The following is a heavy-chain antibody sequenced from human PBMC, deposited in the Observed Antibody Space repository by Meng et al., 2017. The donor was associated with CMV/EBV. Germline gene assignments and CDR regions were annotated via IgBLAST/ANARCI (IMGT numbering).Heavy chain of an antibody. CDR1: GFTFSSYW. CDR2: IKQDGSEK. Sequence: GGPLRLSCAAPGFTFSSYWMSWVRQAPGKGLEWVANIKQDGSEKYYVDSVKGRFTISRDNAKNSLYLQMNSLRAEDTAVYYCAREEQSFDWLSLWGLYYYYYGMDVWGQGTTVTVSS. J-gene: IGHJ6*02. CDR3: AREEQSFDWLSLWGLYYYYYGMDV. V-gene: IGHV3-7*01. D-gene: IGHD3-9*01.